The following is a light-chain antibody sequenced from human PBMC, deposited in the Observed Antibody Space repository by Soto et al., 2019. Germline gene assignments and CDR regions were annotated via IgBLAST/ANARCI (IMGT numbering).Light chain of an antibody. Sequence: DIQMTQSPSSLSASVGDRVLITCRASQGISNYLAWYQQKPGKVPKLLIYAASTLQSGVPSRFSGSGSGTEFTLTISSLQPEDFATYYCQQANSFPWTFGQGTKVDIK. CDR1: QGISNY. CDR3: QQANSFPWT. CDR2: AAS. V-gene: IGKV1-27*01. J-gene: IGKJ1*01.